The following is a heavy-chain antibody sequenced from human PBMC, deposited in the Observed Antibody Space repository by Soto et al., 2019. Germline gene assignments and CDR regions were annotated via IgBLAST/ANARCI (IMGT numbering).Heavy chain of an antibody. CDR2: ISGSGGST. J-gene: IGHJ4*02. CDR3: AKTLYYYDSSGYQ. D-gene: IGHD3-22*01. CDR1: GFTFSSYA. Sequence: EVQLLESGGGLVQPGGSLRLSCAASGFTFSSYAMSWVRQAPGKGLEWVSAISGSGGSTYYADSVKGRFTISRHNSKNTLYLQMNSLRAEDTAVYYCAKTLYYYDSSGYQWGQGTLVTVSS. V-gene: IGHV3-23*01.